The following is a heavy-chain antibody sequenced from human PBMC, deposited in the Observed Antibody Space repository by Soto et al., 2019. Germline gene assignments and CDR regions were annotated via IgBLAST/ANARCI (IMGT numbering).Heavy chain of an antibody. D-gene: IGHD3-10*01. Sequence: PGGSLRLSFAASGFTFSSYSMNWVRQAPGKGLEWVSYISSSSSTIYYADSVKGRFTISRDNAKNSLYLQMNSLRDEDTAVYYCARDNYYGSGSYLHYFDYWGQGTLVTVSS. CDR1: GFTFSSYS. J-gene: IGHJ4*02. V-gene: IGHV3-48*02. CDR3: ARDNYYGSGSYLHYFDY. CDR2: ISSSSSTI.